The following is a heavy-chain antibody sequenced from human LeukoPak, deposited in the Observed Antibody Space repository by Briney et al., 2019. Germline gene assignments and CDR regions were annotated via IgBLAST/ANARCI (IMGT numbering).Heavy chain of an antibody. Sequence: SQTLSLTCTVSGGSISSGDYYWSWIRQPPGKGLEWIGYIYYSGSTYYNPSLKSRVTISVDTSTNQFSLKLSSVTAADTAVYYCARDRITIETRAFDIWGQGTMVTVSS. D-gene: IGHD3-3*01. V-gene: IGHV4-30-4*08. CDR3: ARDRITIETRAFDI. CDR1: GGSISSGDYY. CDR2: IYYSGST. J-gene: IGHJ3*02.